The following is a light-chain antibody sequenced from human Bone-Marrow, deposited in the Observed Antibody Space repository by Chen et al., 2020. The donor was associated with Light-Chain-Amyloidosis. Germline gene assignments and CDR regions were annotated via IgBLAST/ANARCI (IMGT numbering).Light chain of an antibody. CDR1: SSDVGAYNY. CDR2: EVT. CDR3: CSYAGADNHVF. Sequence: QSALTQPPSASGSPGQSATISCPGTSSDVGAYNYVSWYQLLPGKAPKLMIYEVTKRPSGVPGRFSGFKSGNTASLTVSGLQAEDEADYYCCSYAGADNHVFFGGGTKLTVL. J-gene: IGLJ2*01. V-gene: IGLV2-8*01.